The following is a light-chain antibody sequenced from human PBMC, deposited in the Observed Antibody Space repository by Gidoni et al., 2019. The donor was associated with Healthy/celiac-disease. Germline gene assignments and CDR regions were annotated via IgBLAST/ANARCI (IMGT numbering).Light chain of an antibody. CDR3: QQSYSPESFT. V-gene: IGKV1-39*01. Sequence: DIQMTQSPSSLSASVGDRVTITCRASQSISSYLNWYQQKPGKAPKLLIYAASSLQSGVPSRFSGSGSGTDFTLTISSLQPEDFATYYCQQSYSPESFTFGPGTKVDIK. CDR1: QSISSY. CDR2: AAS. J-gene: IGKJ3*01.